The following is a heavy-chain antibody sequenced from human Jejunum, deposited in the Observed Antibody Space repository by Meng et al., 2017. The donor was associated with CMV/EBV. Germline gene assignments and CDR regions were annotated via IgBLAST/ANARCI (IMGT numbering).Heavy chain of an antibody. J-gene: IGHJ5*01. D-gene: IGHD2-2*01. CDR3: ARAGSASWSPDS. V-gene: IGHV3-30*04. CDR2: ISYDGVNK. Sequence: CAASGFPFSSYAMHGVRKAPGKGLEWVAVISYDGVNKHYADSVKGRFTISRDISKNTLFLQMNSLRVDDTAVYYCARAGSASWSPDSWGQGTLVTVSS. CDR1: GFPFSSYA.